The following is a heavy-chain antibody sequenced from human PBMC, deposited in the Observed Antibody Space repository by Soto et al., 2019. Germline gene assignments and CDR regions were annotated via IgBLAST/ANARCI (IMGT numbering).Heavy chain of an antibody. CDR1: GFTFSSYA. D-gene: IGHD4-17*01. Sequence: GALLLSCSASGFTFSSYAMHWVRQAPGKGLEWVAVISYDGSNKYYADSVKGRFTISRDNSKNTLYLQMNSLRAEDTAVYYFARGQGYGGKTEPDYWGQGTLVTVSS. CDR3: ARGQGYGGKTEPDY. V-gene: IGHV3-30-3*01. CDR2: ISYDGSNK. J-gene: IGHJ4*02.